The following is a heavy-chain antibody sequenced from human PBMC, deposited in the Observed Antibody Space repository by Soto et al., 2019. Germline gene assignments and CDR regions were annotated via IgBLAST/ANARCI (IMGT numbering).Heavy chain of an antibody. V-gene: IGHV1-69*13. Sequence: GASVKVSCKASGGTFSSYAISWVRQAPGQGLEWMGGIIPIFGTANYAQKFQGRVTITADESTSTAYMELSSLRSEDTAVYYCARAVIAKIVRAPRYGMDVWDKGPTVTVSS. CDR1: GGTFSSYA. CDR3: ARAVIAKIVRAPRYGMDV. J-gene: IGHJ6*04. D-gene: IGHD1-26*01. CDR2: IIPIFGTA.